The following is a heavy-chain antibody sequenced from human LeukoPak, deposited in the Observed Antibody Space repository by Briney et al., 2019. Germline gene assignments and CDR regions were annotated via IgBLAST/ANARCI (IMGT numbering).Heavy chain of an antibody. D-gene: IGHD3-3*01. CDR1: GYTFTCYY. J-gene: IGHJ4*02. CDR2: INPNSGGT. CDR3: ARGGSGYQLFDY. V-gene: IGHV1-2*02. Sequence: ASVKVSCKASGYTFTCYYMHWVRQAPGQGREWMVWINPNSGGTNYAQKFRGRVTMTRETSISTAYMELSRLRSDDTAVYYCARGGSGYQLFDYWGQGTLVTVSS.